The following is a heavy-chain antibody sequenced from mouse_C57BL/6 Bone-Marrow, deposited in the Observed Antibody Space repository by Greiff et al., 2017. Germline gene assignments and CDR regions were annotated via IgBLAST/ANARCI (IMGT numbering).Heavy chain of an antibody. J-gene: IGHJ3*01. D-gene: IGHD2-2*01. CDR2: IYPRSGNT. CDR3: ARVYGNDVFAY. Sequence: QVQLQQSGAELAWPGASVKLSCKASGYTFTSYGISWVKQRTGQGLEWIGEIYPRSGNTYYNEKFKGKGTLTADESSSTAYMELRSLTSEDSVVYVCARVYGNDVFAYWGQGALGTVGA. CDR1: GYTFTSYG. V-gene: IGHV1-81*01.